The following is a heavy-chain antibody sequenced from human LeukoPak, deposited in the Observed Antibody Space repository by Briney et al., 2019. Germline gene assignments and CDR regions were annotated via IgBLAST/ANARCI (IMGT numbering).Heavy chain of an antibody. D-gene: IGHD3-10*01. J-gene: IGHJ4*02. CDR3: AIGEIYYGSGSNWYSFGY. V-gene: IGHV1-2*02. Sequence: ASVKVSCKASGYTFIGYYMHWVRQAPGQGLEWMGWINPNRGGTKYAQRLQGRVSMTRDTSISTAYMELNRLKSDDTAVYYCAIGEIYYGSGSNWYSFGYWGRGTLVTVSS. CDR2: INPNRGGT. CDR1: GYTFIGYY.